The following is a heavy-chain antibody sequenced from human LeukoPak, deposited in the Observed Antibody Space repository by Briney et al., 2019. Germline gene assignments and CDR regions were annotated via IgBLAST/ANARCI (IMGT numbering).Heavy chain of an antibody. CDR1: GFTFSSYS. CDR3: AKDRVQYDFWSGLDY. Sequence: SGGSLRLSCAASGFTFSSYSMNWVREAPGKGLEWVSYISSSSSTIYYADSVKGRFTISRDNSKNTLYLQMNSLRAEDTAVYYCAKDRVQYDFWSGLDYWGQGTLVTVSS. CDR2: ISSSSSTI. J-gene: IGHJ4*02. D-gene: IGHD3-3*01. V-gene: IGHV3-48*01.